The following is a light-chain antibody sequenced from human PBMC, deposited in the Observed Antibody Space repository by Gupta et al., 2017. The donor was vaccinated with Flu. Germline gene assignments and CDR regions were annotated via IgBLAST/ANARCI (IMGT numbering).Light chain of an antibody. V-gene: IGKV1-27*01. J-gene: IGKJ1*01. Sequence: LSASVGDRVTITCRASQGSGNSFAWYQQKPGKVPKLLIYAASTLQSGVPSRFRGSGSGTDFTLTINGLQPEDVATYYCQGGTFGQGTKVEIK. CDR1: QGSGNS. CDR3: QGGT. CDR2: AAS.